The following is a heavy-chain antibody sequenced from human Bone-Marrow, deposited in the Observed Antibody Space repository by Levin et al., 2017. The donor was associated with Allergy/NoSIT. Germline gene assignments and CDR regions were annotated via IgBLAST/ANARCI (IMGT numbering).Heavy chain of an antibody. Sequence: PGGSLRLSCAASGFTFDTFWMHWVRQAQGKGLVWVSRINSGGSSTVYADSVKGRFTISRDNTKNTLYLQMNNLRPEDTAVYYCVRNIGYCNSPSCYVGDFWGQGALVTVAS. CDR2: INSGGSST. J-gene: IGHJ4*02. CDR1: GFTFDTFW. CDR3: VRNIGYCNSPSCYVGDF. V-gene: IGHV3-74*01. D-gene: IGHD2-2*03.